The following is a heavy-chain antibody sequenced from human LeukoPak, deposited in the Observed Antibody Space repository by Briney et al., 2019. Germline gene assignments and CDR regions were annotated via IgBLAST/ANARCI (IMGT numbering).Heavy chain of an antibody. V-gene: IGHV3-43*02. CDR1: GFNFDAYA. J-gene: IGHJ4*02. CDR2: ISADGGST. CDR3: PKNKAGTIVWNGRWAIGLFDY. Sequence: GALRLSCAASGFNFDAYAMHWVRQAPGKGLQWVSLISADGGSTYYADSVKGRFTISRDNSKNSLYLQMNSLTTEDTPLYYSPKNKAGTIVWNGRWAIGLFDYWGQGTLLTVSS. D-gene: IGHD1-1*01.